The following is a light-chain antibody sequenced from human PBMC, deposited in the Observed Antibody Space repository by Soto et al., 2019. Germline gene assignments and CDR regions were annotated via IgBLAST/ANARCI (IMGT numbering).Light chain of an antibody. CDR2: GNS. V-gene: IGLV1-40*01. J-gene: IGLJ1*01. CDR1: SSNIGAGYD. CDR3: QSYDSSLRV. Sequence: QSVLTQPPSVSGAPGQRVTISCTGSSSNIGAGYDVHWYQQLPGTAPKLLIYGNSNRPSGVPDRFSGSKSGTSASLAITGLQAEDVADYYCQSYDSSLRVFGTGTKVTVL.